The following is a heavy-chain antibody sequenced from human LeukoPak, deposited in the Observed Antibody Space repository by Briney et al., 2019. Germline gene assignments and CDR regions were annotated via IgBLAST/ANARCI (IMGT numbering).Heavy chain of an antibody. CDR3: ATFGSSGFAFDI. D-gene: IGHD3-22*01. CDR1: GFTYSSYS. Sequence: GGSMRLSCAASGFTYSSYSMNWVRQGPGKGLEWVSSISSSSSYIYYADSAKGRFTISRDNAKNSLYLQMNSLRAEDTAVYYCATFGSSGFAFDIWGQGTMVTVSS. CDR2: ISSSSSYI. J-gene: IGHJ3*02. V-gene: IGHV3-21*01.